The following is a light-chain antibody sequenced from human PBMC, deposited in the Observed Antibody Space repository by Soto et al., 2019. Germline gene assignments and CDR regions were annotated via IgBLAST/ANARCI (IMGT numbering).Light chain of an antibody. CDR1: QSITNY. Sequence: DIQMTQSPSALSASVGDRVTITCRASQSITNYLNWYQHKPGQAPNLLIYAASTLQAGVPSRFRGSGSGTDFSLTISSLQPEAFATYYCQQSYSFPRTFGRGTKVDIK. CDR2: AAS. J-gene: IGKJ1*01. CDR3: QQSYSFPRT. V-gene: IGKV1-39*01.